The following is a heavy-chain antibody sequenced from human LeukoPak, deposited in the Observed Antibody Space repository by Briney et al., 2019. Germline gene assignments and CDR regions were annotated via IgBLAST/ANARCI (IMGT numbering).Heavy chain of an antibody. Sequence: GESLKISCKGSGYSFTSYWIGWVRQMPGKGLEWMGIIYPGDSDTRYSPSFQGQVTISADKSINTAYLQWSSLKASDTAMYYCTRRVVNNRNWYFDLWGRGTLVTVSS. J-gene: IGHJ2*01. V-gene: IGHV5-51*01. D-gene: IGHD4-23*01. CDR2: IYPGDSDT. CDR3: TRRVVNNRNWYFDL. CDR1: GYSFTSYW.